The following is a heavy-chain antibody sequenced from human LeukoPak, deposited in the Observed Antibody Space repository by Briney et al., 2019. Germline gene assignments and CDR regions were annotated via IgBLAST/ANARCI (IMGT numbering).Heavy chain of an antibody. Sequence: SETLSLTCAVYGGSFSGYYWSWIRQPPGKGLEWIGEINHSGSTNYNPSLKSRVTISVDTSKNQFSLKLSSETAADTAVYYCARVLRATYYDILTTDYYYYYMDVWGKGTTVTISS. CDR2: INHSGST. V-gene: IGHV4-34*01. CDR1: GGSFSGYY. J-gene: IGHJ6*03. CDR3: ARVLRATYYDILTTDYYYYYMDV. D-gene: IGHD3-9*01.